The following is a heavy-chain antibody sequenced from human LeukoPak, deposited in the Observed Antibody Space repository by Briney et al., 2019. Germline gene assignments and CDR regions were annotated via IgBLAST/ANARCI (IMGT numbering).Heavy chain of an antibody. J-gene: IGHJ6*03. CDR1: GGTFSSYA. D-gene: IGHD3-3*01. CDR2: IIPIFGTA. Sequence: SVKVSCKASGGTFSSYAISWVRQAPGQGLEWMGGIIPIFGTANYAQTFQGRVTITADESTSTAYMELSSLRSEDTAVYYCAGWVPHYDFWSGRYYYYYMDVWGKGTTVTVSS. V-gene: IGHV1-69*13. CDR3: AGWVPHYDFWSGRYYYYYMDV.